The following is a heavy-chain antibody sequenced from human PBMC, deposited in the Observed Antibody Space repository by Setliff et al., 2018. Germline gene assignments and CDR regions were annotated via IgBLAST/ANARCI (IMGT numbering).Heavy chain of an antibody. Sequence: SETLSLTCSVSGMSITSYYWSWIRQSPGRGLEWIGYIYTGSTTYSPSLKSRVTISPDTSKNQFHLTVKSVTEADTAVYYCARALRSPLGGTAFVPVHFDPWGPGTLVTVSS. CDR2: IYTGST. J-gene: IGHJ5*02. CDR3: ARALRSPLGGTAFVPVHFDP. D-gene: IGHD3-16*01. V-gene: IGHV4-59*01. CDR1: GMSITSYY.